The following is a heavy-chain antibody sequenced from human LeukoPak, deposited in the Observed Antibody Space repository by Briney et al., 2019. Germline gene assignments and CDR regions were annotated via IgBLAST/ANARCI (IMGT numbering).Heavy chain of an antibody. V-gene: IGHV3-48*04. CDR3: VRGGKGRDDYFDY. CDR1: GFTFRAYS. Sequence: PAGSLRLSCAGSGFTFRAYSLNWVRQSPGQGLEWISYIGGGGVGSNVIYYADSVRGRFTISRDNAKNSAYLQMSRLRVDDTALYYCVRGGKGRDDYFDYWGQGSLVTVSS. J-gene: IGHJ4*02. CDR2: IGGGGVGSNVI.